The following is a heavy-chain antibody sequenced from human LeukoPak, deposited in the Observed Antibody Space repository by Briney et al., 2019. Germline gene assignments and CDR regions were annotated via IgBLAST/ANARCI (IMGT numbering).Heavy chain of an antibody. Sequence: SETLSLTCTVSGGSISSGSYYWSWIRQPGGKGLEWIGRIYTSGSTNYNPSLKSRVTISVDTSKNQFSLKLSSVTAADTAVYYCAREFDGSGSYFYYYYYMDVWGKGTTVTISS. CDR2: IYTSGST. CDR1: GGSISSGSYY. J-gene: IGHJ6*03. CDR3: AREFDGSGSYFYYYYYMDV. D-gene: IGHD3-10*01. V-gene: IGHV4-61*02.